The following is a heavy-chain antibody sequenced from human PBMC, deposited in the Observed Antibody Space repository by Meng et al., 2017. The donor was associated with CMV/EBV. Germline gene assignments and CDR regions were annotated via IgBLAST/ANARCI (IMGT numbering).Heavy chain of an antibody. CDR3: ASYSNYGLYYYYGMDV. D-gene: IGHD4-11*01. CDR2: ISSSGSTI. CDR1: GFTFCSYE. Sequence: GESLKISCAASGFTFCSYEMNWVRQAPGKGLEWVSYISSSGSTIYYADSVKGRFTISRDNAKNSLYLQMNSLRAEDTAVYYCASYSNYGLYYYYGMDVWGQGTTVTVSS. J-gene: IGHJ6*02. V-gene: IGHV3-48*03.